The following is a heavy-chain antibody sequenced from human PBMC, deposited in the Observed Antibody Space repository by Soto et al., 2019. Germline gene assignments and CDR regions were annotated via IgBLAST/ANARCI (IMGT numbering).Heavy chain of an antibody. CDR3: ARLRGYYYGSGSYSYYFDY. V-gene: IGHV4-39*01. D-gene: IGHD3-10*01. Sequence: QLQLQESGPGLVKPSETLSLTCTVSGGSISNSNYYWGWIRQPPGKGLEWIGSISYSGSTYYNPSLKRRVTISVDTSKNQFTRKLSSVTAADTAVYYCARLRGYYYGSGSYSYYFDYWGQGTLVTVSS. CDR1: GGSISNSNYY. J-gene: IGHJ4*02. CDR2: ISYSGST.